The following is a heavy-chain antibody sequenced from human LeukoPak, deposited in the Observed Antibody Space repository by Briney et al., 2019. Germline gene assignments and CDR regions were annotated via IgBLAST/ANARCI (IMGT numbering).Heavy chain of an antibody. CDR3: VRDQGAAGDS. V-gene: IGHV3-7*01. CDR2: IDQDGSEK. Sequence: GGSLRLSCAASGFTFRRYWMSWVRQAPGKGLEWVANIDQDGSEKFYVDSVKGRFTISRDNPKNSLYLQVNSLRAEDTALYYCVRDQGAAGDSWGQGTLVTVSS. D-gene: IGHD6-13*01. CDR1: GFTFRRYW. J-gene: IGHJ4*02.